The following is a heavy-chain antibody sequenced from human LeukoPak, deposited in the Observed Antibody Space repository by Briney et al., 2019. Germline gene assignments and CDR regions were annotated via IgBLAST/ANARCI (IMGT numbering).Heavy chain of an antibody. CDR1: GYTFTSHG. CDR2: ISAYNGNT. V-gene: IGHV1-18*01. Sequence: ASVKVSCKXSGYTFTSHGISWVRQAPGQGLEWMGRISAYNGNTNYAQKLQGRVTMTTDTSTSTAYMELRSLRSDDTAVYYCARHISYPKSRDGYKNLDYWGQGTLVTVSS. J-gene: IGHJ4*02. CDR3: ARHISYPKSRDGYKNLDY. D-gene: IGHD5-24*01.